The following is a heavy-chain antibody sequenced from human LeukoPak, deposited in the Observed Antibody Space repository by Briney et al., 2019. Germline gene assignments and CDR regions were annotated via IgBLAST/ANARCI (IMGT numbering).Heavy chain of an antibody. J-gene: IGHJ6*02. CDR2: IYYSGST. D-gene: IGHD4-4*01. CDR1: GGSISSGGYY. V-gene: IGHV4-31*03. CDR3: ASRTVRTVSGMDV. Sequence: SQTLSLTCTVSGGSISSGGYYWSWICQHPGKGLEWIGYIYYSGSTYYNPSLKSRVTISVDTSKNQFSLKLSSVTAADTAVYYCASRTVRTVSGMDVWGQGTTVTVSS.